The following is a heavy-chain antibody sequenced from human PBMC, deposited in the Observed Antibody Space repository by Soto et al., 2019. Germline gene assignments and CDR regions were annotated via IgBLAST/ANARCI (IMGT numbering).Heavy chain of an antibody. D-gene: IGHD2-2*01. J-gene: IGHJ6*02. CDR3: AKDRRDGXTXCSRCYGVDV. CDR2: ISHDGTKT. Sequence: QVQLVESGGGVVQPGTSLRLACEASGFNFGAYGMHWVRQAPGKGLEWVAVISHDGTKTYYADSVKGRFTISRDNSKNVLYVQMVSLRPDDTALYSCAKDRRDGXTXCSRCYGVDVWGQGTTVTVSS. V-gene: IGHV3-30*18. CDR1: GFNFGAYG.